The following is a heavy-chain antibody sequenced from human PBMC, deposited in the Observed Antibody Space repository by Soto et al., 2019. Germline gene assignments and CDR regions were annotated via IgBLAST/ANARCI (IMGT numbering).Heavy chain of an antibody. D-gene: IGHD2-21*01. CDR3: GRSVYSRLGWFDP. J-gene: IGHJ5*02. Sequence: GGSLRLSCAASGFTFSSYAMTWVRQAPGKGLEWVSAINDTGGSTYYADSVKGRFTITRDNSKNTLYLQMNSLRAEDTAVYYCGRSVYSRLGWFDPWGQGSLVTVSS. V-gene: IGHV3-23*01. CDR1: GFTFSSYA. CDR2: INDTGGST.